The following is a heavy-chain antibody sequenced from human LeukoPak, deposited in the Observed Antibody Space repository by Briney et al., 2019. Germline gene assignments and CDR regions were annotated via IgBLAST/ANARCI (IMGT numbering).Heavy chain of an antibody. J-gene: IGHJ3*02. D-gene: IGHD6-13*01. CDR2: IYHSGST. Sequence: SETLSLTCAVSGGSISSGGYSWSWIRQPPGKGLEWIGYIYHSGSTYYNPSLKSRVTISVDRSKNQFSLKLSSVTAADTAVYYCARDRPLILAAAGTDAFDIWGQGTMVTVSS. CDR3: ARDRPLILAAAGTDAFDI. V-gene: IGHV4-30-2*01. CDR1: GGSISSGGYS.